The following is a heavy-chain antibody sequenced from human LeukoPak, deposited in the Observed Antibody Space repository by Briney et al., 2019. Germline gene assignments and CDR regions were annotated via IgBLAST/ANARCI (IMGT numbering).Heavy chain of an antibody. D-gene: IGHD2-2*01. CDR3: ARAGIVVVPAAHTLDV. CDR1: GFTFSSYA. Sequence: GGSLRLSCAASGFTFSSYAMLWVRQAPGKGLEWVAVISYDGSNKYYADSVKGRFTISRDNSKNTLYLQMNSLRAEDTAVYYCARAGIVVVPAAHTLDVWGKGTTVTVSS. V-gene: IGHV3-30*01. J-gene: IGHJ6*04. CDR2: ISYDGSNK.